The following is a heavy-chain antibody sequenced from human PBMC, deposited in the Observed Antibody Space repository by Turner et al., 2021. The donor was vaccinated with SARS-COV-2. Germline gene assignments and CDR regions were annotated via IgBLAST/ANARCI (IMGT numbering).Heavy chain of an antibody. Sequence: SMHWVRQAPGKGLEWMGGFDPDDGETIDAQKFQSRVTMTEDTSTDTAYMELSSLRSEDTAVYYCATGVAVAGTASKYYYYYGMDVWGQGTTVTVSS. CDR1: S. CDR3: ATGVAVAGTASKYYYYYGMDV. J-gene: IGHJ6*02. D-gene: IGHD6-19*01. V-gene: IGHV1-24*01. CDR2: FDPDDGET.